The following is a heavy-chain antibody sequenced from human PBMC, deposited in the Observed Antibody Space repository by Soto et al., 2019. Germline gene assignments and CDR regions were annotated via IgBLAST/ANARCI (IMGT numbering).Heavy chain of an antibody. J-gene: IGHJ3*02. CDR1: GYSFTNYW. CDR3: ARGITMAWGVVPHAFDI. Sequence: EVQLVQSGAELKKPGESLKISCKGSGYSFTNYWIGWVRQMPGEGLEWMGLIYPGDSDTRYSPSFQGQVTISADKSINPAYRQWSSLKAADTARYYCARGITMAWGVVPHAFDIWGQGTVVTVSS. V-gene: IGHV5-51*01. CDR2: IYPGDSDT. D-gene: IGHD3-10*01.